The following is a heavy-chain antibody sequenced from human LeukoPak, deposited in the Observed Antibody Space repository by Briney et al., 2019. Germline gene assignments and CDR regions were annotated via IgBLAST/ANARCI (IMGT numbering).Heavy chain of an antibody. V-gene: IGHV4-4*07. CDR2: IYTSGST. CDR1: GGSISSYY. Sequence: SETLSLTCTVSGGSISSYYWSWIRQPAGKGLEWIGRIYTSGSTNYNPSLKSRVTMSVDTSRNQFSLKLSSVTAADTAIYYCTRGAAMLPEYWGQGSLVTVSS. D-gene: IGHD2-2*01. CDR3: TRGAAMLPEY. J-gene: IGHJ4*02.